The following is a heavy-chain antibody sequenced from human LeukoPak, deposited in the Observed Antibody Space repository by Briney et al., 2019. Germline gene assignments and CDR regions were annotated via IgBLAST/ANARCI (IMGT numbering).Heavy chain of an antibody. CDR2: ISAYNGNT. D-gene: IGHD1-26*01. Sequence: ASVKVSCKASGYTFTSYGISWVRQAPGQGLEWMGWISAYNGNTNYAQKLQGRVTMTTDTSTSTAYMELRSLRSDDTAVYYCARGSGSYFSPTPFDYWGQGTLVTASS. V-gene: IGHV1-18*01. CDR1: GYTFTSYG. CDR3: ARGSGSYFSPTPFDY. J-gene: IGHJ4*02.